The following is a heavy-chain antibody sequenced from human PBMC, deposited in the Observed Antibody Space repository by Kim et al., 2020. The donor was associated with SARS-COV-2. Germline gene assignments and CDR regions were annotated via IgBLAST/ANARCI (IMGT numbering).Heavy chain of an antibody. V-gene: IGHV3-7*04. Sequence: GGSLRLSCLGSGFTLSNYWMNWVRLAPGKGLEWVANIKQDGSEKYYIDSVKGRFTISRDNARNSMYLQMNSLRPDDTAVYYCARGGPIVAALWGQGTLVTVSS. D-gene: IGHD5-12*01. CDR3: ARGGPIVAAL. CDR1: GFTLSNYW. CDR2: IKQDGSEK. J-gene: IGHJ4*02.